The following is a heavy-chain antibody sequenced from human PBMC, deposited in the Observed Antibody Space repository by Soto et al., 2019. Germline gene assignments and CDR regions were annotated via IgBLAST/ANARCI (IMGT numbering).Heavy chain of an antibody. CDR1: GASIRNTNW. D-gene: IGHD4-17*01. V-gene: IGHV4-4*02. J-gene: IGHJ4*02. Sequence: VQLQESGPGLVKPSGTLSLTCTVSGASIRNTNWWRWVRQPPGKGLEWIGEIYHDGNTYYNSSLKSRVTIPGDKSENQFSLRLRAVTAADTAVYYCAKQGTTPAVDYWGQGILINVSS. CDR3: AKQGTTPAVDY. CDR2: IYHDGNT.